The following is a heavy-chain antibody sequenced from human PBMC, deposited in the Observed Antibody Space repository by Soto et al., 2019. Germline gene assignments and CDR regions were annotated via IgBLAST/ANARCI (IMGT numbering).Heavy chain of an antibody. CDR3: ARGGYYESSGYYQLEYFQH. D-gene: IGHD3-22*01. CDR1: GGSISRYY. V-gene: IGHV4-59*01. CDR2: IYYSGST. J-gene: IGHJ1*01. Sequence: SETLSLTCTGSGGSISRYYWSWIRQPPGKGLEWIGYIYYSGSTNYNPSLKSRVTISVDTSKNQFSLKLSSVTAADTAVYYCARGGYYESSGYYQLEYFQHWGQGTLVTV.